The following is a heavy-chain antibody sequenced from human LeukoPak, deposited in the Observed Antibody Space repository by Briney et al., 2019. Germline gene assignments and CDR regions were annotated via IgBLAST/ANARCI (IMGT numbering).Heavy chain of an antibody. CDR1: GFTFSNYP. Sequence: GGSLRLSCAAAGFTFSNYPMTWVRQAPGKGLEWVAGITGSGGSTNYADSVKGRFTISRDNPRNTLYLQMNSLRAEDTAVYFCAKRGVVIRVILVGFHKEAYYFDSWGQGALVTVSS. V-gene: IGHV3-23*01. CDR3: AKRGVVIRVILVGFHKEAYYFDS. D-gene: IGHD3-22*01. CDR2: ITGSGGST. J-gene: IGHJ4*02.